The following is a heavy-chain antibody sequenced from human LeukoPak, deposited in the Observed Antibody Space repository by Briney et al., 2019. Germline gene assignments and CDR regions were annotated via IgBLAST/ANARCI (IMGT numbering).Heavy chain of an antibody. CDR1: GYSFTSYW. CDR2: IYPGDSDT. J-gene: IGHJ4*02. Sequence: GESLRISCKGSGYSFTSYWIGWVRQTPGKGLEWMGIIYPGDSDTRYSPSFQGQVTISADKSISTAYLQWSSLKASDTAMYYCARLRAAADSPNDYWGQGTLVTVSS. D-gene: IGHD6-13*01. V-gene: IGHV5-51*01. CDR3: ARLRAAADSPNDY.